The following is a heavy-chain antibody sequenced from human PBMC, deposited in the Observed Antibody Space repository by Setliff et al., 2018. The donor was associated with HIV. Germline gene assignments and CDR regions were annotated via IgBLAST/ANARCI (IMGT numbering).Heavy chain of an antibody. CDR1: GDSVTSGGFF. Sequence: SETLSLTCSVSGDSVTSGGFFWSWIRQRPEKGLEWIGHMFYSGTTYYSPSLKSRVRISRDTSENQFSLKLTSVTAADTAVYYCARITIFVPGNPYFYGMDVWGQETTVTVSS. D-gene: IGHD3-3*01. CDR2: MFYSGTT. J-gene: IGHJ6*02. V-gene: IGHV4-31*03. CDR3: ARITIFVPGNPYFYGMDV.